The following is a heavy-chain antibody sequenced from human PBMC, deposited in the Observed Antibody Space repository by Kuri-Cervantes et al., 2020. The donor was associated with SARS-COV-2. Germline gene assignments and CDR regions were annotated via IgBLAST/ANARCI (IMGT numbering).Heavy chain of an antibody. D-gene: IGHD2-15*01. Sequence: GESLKISCAASGFTFSDYYMSWIRQAPGKGLEWVSYISSSGSTMYYADSVKGRFTISRDNAKNSLYLQMNSLRAEDTAVYYCAREKGGCSGGSCFYFDYWGQGALVTVSS. J-gene: IGHJ4*02. CDR1: GFTFSDYY. CDR2: ISSSGSTM. V-gene: IGHV3-11*01. CDR3: AREKGGCSGGSCFYFDY.